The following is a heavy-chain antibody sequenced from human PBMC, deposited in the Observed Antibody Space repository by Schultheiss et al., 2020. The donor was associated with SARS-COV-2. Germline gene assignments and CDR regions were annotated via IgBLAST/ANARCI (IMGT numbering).Heavy chain of an antibody. D-gene: IGHD2-2*01. J-gene: IGHJ6*02. Sequence: ASVKVSCKASGYTFTSYGFSWVRQAPGQGLEWMGWISAYNGNTNYAQKLQGRVTMTTDTSTSTAYMELRSLRSDDTAVYYCAIAIVVVPAANYGMDVWGQGTTVTVSS. CDR1: GYTFTSYG. CDR2: ISAYNGNT. CDR3: AIAIVVVPAANYGMDV. V-gene: IGHV1-18*01.